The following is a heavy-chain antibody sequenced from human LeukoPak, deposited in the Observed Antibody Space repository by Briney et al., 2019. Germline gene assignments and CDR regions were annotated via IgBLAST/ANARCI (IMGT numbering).Heavy chain of an antibody. CDR1: GGSFSGYY. V-gene: IGHV4-34*01. Sequence: SETLSLTCAVYGGSFSGYYWSWIRPPPGKGLEWIGEINHSGSTNYNPSLKSRVTISVDTSKNQFSLKLSSVTAADTAVYYCARESSGWLLYYFDYWGQGTLVTVSS. CDR2: INHSGST. D-gene: IGHD6-19*01. CDR3: ARESSGWLLYYFDY. J-gene: IGHJ4*02.